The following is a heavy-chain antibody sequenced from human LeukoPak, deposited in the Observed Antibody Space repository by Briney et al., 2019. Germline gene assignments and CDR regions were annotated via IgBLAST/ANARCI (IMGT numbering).Heavy chain of an antibody. Sequence: ASVKVSCEASGYTFTSYGINWVRQAPGQGLEWMGWISAYNGDTNYAQKLQGRVTMTTDTSTSTAYMELRSLRSDDTAVYYCARDHGDYVVDYWGQGTLVTVSS. V-gene: IGHV1-18*01. D-gene: IGHD4-17*01. J-gene: IGHJ4*02. CDR2: ISAYNGDT. CDR3: ARDHGDYVVDY. CDR1: GYTFTSYG.